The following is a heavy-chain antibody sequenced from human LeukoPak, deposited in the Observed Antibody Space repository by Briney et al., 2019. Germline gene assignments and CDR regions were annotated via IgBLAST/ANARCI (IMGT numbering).Heavy chain of an antibody. CDR1: GVTFDDYG. V-gene: IGHV3-20*04. CDR3: ARVSVVVPAAMPLYYYYMDV. Sequence: GGSLRRSCAASGVTFDDYGTSWVRQAPGKGLEWVSGINWNGGSTGYADSVKGRFTISRDNAKNSLYLQMNSLRAEDTALYYCARVSVVVPAAMPLYYYYMDVWGKGTTVTVSS. CDR2: INWNGGST. D-gene: IGHD2-2*01. J-gene: IGHJ6*03.